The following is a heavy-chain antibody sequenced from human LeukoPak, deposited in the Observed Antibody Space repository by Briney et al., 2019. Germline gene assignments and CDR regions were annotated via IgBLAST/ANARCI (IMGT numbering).Heavy chain of an antibody. J-gene: IGHJ4*02. CDR3: ARDGSSSWSPYYFDY. D-gene: IGHD6-13*01. Sequence: GGSLRLSCAASGFTFSSYAMSWVRQAPGKGLEWVSAVSGSGGSTYYADSVKGRFTISRDNSKNTLYLQMNSLRAEDTAVYYCARDGSSSWSPYYFDYWGQGTLVTVSS. CDR1: GFTFSSYA. CDR2: VSGSGGST. V-gene: IGHV3-23*01.